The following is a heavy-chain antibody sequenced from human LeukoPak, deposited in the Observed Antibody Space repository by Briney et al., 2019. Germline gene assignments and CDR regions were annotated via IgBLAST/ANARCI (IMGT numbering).Heavy chain of an antibody. CDR1: GFTFSSYW. CDR2: IKQDGSEK. D-gene: IGHD3-10*01. Sequence: GGSLRLSCAASGFTFSSYWMSWVRRAPGKGLEWVANIKQDGSEKYYVDSVKGRFTISRDNAKNSLYLQMNSLRAEDTAVYYCATEGAYYYGSGSSSDYWGQGTLVTVSS. V-gene: IGHV3-7*01. CDR3: ATEGAYYYGSGSSSDY. J-gene: IGHJ4*02.